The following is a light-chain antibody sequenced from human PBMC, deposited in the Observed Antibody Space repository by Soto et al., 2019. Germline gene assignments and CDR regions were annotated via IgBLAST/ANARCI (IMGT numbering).Light chain of an antibody. V-gene: IGKV1-5*03. J-gene: IGKJ5*01. CDR3: QQYHSLPLP. Sequence: DFQVSKPPSTRPAYEGDRVTITCRASQSLSSWLAWYQQKPGKAPNLLIYKASSLESGVPSRFSGSGSGTEFTLTICSLQPDDVATYYCQQYHSLPLPFGQGTRLAI. CDR1: QSLSSW. CDR2: KAS.